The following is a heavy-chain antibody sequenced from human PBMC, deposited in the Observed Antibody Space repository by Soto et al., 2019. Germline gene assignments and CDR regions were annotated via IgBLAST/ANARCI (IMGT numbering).Heavy chain of an antibody. CDR2: FVVGSGNA. CDR1: GFIFSNSA. CDR3: AAEPYHCSGSACYSIVLPGVSYYGMDD. Sequence: ASVKVSCKASGFIFSNSAVQWVRQARGQRHEWLGWFVVGSGNANYAQKFQDRVINSRDMSTSKAYMDLGRLRSEDTAVSYCAAEPYHCSGSACYSIVLPGVSYYGMDDWGQGTLVTVSS. J-gene: IGHJ6*02. D-gene: IGHD2-15*01. V-gene: IGHV1-58*01.